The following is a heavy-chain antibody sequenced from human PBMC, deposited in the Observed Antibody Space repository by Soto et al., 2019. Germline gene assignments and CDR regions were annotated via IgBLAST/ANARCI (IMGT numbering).Heavy chain of an antibody. D-gene: IGHD1-1*01. V-gene: IGHV3-66*01. CDR3: ATRMTTAPY. CDR1: LFIVSDNY. Sequence: EVRLVQSGGGLVQPGGSLRLSCAASLFIVSDNYMSWVRQAPGKGLEWVSLIYSGGGTDYAESVKGRYTIIRDNSKNTLYLQMNSLKAEDTGIYYCATRMTTAPYWGQGTVVTVSS. CDR2: IYSGGGT. J-gene: IGHJ4*02.